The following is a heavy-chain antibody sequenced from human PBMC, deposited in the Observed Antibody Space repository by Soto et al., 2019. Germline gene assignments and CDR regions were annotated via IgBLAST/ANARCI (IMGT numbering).Heavy chain of an antibody. V-gene: IGHV1-18*01. Sequence: ASVKVSCKASGYSFTSFGVNWVRQAPGQGLEWMGWVNPYNGNTNYAQKFQGRVTMTADTSTSTAYMEVRSLRSDDTAVYYCAPGAAGVEAHVIWGQGTLVTVSS. J-gene: IGHJ4*02. CDR3: APGAAGVEAHVI. CDR1: GYSFTSFG. D-gene: IGHD6-6*01. CDR2: VNPYNGNT.